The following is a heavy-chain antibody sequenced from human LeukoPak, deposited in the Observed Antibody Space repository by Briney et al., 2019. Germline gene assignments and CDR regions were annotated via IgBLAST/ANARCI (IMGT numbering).Heavy chain of an antibody. V-gene: IGHV3-7*01. CDR1: VFTFSVHC. D-gene: IGHD4-17*01. J-gene: IGHJ4*02. CDR3: AKGPNYGARVDYSDF. Sequence: GGSLRLSCAASVFTFSVHCMTSVREAPGERLGRRASIKQGGSEKYYADSVKGRFTVSRDDAKSSLYLQMNSLSADDTAVYYCAKGPNYGARVDYSDFWGQGTKVSVSS. CDR2: IKQGGSEK.